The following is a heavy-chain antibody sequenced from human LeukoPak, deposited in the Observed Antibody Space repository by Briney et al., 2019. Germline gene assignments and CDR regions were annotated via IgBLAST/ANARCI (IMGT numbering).Heavy chain of an antibody. J-gene: IGHJ4*02. CDR2: ISSSGSTI. CDR3: ARDGGYYDILTGYLSPYFDY. V-gene: IGHV3-48*03. CDR1: GFTFSSYE. Sequence: GGSLRLSCAASGFTFSSYEMNWVRQAPGKGLEWVSYISSSGSTIYYADSVKGRFTIPRDNAKNSLYLQMNSLRAEDTAVYYCARDGGYYDILTGYLSPYFDYWGQGTLVTVSS. D-gene: IGHD3-9*01.